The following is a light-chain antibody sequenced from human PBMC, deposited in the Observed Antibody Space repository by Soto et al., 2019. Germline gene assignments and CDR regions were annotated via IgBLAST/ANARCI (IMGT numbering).Light chain of an antibody. CDR2: GAS. CDR1: QSVSSSY. CDR3: QEYGSSPVT. Sequence: EIVLTQSPGTLSLSPGERATLSCRASQSVSSSYLAWYQQKPGQAPSLLIYGASSRATGIPDRFSGSGSGTDFTLTISRLEPEDFAVYYCQEYGSSPVTLGQGTKLEIK. V-gene: IGKV3-20*01. J-gene: IGKJ2*01.